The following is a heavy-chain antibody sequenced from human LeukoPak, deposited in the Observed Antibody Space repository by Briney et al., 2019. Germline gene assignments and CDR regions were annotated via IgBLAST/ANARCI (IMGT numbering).Heavy chain of an antibody. CDR2: MNPNSGNT. J-gene: IGHJ6*03. V-gene: IGHV1-8*01. CDR1: GYTFTSFD. Sequence: ASVKVSCKASGYTFTSFDMNWVRQATGQGLEWMGWMNPNSGNTGYAQKFQGRVTMARNTSISTAYMELSSLRSEDTAVYYCARGLRYCSGGRCYFSPPYYYYMDVWGKGTTVTISS. D-gene: IGHD2-15*01. CDR3: ARGLRYCSGGRCYFSPPYYYYMDV.